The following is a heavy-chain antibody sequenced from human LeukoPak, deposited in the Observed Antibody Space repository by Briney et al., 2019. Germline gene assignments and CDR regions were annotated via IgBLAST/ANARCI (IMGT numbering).Heavy chain of an antibody. J-gene: IGHJ4*02. Sequence: SETLSLTCAVYGGSFSGYYWSWIRQPPGKGLEWIGYIYYSGSTNYNPSLKSRVTISVDTSKNQFSLKLSSVTAADTAVYYCARLGGSYYGFDYWGQGTLVTVSS. CDR1: GGSFSGYY. CDR3: ARLGGSYYGFDY. V-gene: IGHV4-59*08. CDR2: IYYSGST. D-gene: IGHD1-26*01.